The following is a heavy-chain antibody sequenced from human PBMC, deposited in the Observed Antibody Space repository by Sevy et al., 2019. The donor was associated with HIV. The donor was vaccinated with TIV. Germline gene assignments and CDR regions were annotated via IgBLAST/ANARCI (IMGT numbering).Heavy chain of an antibody. CDR3: AKEGWGGRGDH. Sequence: GGSLRLSCAASGFSFSSYGMHWVRQAPGKGLEWMSYIQFDGSNKNYADSVKGRFTISRDNSKNTLYLQMNSLRVEDTAGFFCAKEGWGGRGDHWGQGTLVTVSS. CDR2: IQFDGSNK. CDR1: GFSFSSYG. D-gene: IGHD1-26*01. V-gene: IGHV3-30*02. J-gene: IGHJ4*02.